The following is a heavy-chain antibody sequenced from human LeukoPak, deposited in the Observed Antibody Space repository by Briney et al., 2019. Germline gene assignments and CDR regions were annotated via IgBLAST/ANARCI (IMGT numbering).Heavy chain of an antibody. Sequence: GGSLRLSCAASGFTFSSYAMSWVRQAPGKGLEWVSAISGSGGSTYYADSVKGRFTISRDNSKNTLYLQMNSLRAEDTAVYYGAKEVVVVITTPTEAGFDYWGQGTLVTVSS. CDR1: GFTFSSYA. J-gene: IGHJ4*02. V-gene: IGHV3-23*01. D-gene: IGHD3-22*01. CDR2: ISGSGGST. CDR3: AKEVVVVITTPTEAGFDY.